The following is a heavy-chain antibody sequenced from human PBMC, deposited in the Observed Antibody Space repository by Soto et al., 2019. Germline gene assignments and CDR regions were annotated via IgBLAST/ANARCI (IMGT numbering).Heavy chain of an antibody. D-gene: IGHD3-3*01. CDR2: ISGSGGST. CDR1: GFTFSSYA. CDR3: AKVYDFWSGYYLDY. J-gene: IGHJ4*02. V-gene: IGHV3-23*01. Sequence: GGSLRLSCAASGFTFSSYAMSWVRQAPGKGLEWVSAISGSGGSTYYADSVKGRFTISRDNSKNTLYLQMNSLRAEDTAVYYCAKVYDFWSGYYLDYWGQGTLVTVSS.